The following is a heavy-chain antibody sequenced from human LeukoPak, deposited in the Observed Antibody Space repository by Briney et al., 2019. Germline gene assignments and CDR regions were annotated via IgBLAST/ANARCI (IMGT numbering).Heavy chain of an antibody. D-gene: IGHD3-9*01. Sequence: LSETLSLTCTVSVGSISSYYWRWMRQPPGKGLEGIGYIYTSGSTNYNPSLKSRVTISVDTSKNQFSLKLSSVTAADTAVYYCARSYYDILTGLKYAFDIWGQGTMVTVSS. CDR1: VGSISSYY. CDR2: IYTSGST. V-gene: IGHV4-4*09. CDR3: ARSYYDILTGLKYAFDI. J-gene: IGHJ3*02.